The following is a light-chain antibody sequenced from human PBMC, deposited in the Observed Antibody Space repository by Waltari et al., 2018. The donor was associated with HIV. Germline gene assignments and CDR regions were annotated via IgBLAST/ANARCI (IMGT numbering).Light chain of an antibody. CDR2: TAT. Sequence: DIQLTQSPSSLSASVGDRALMTCRTTRAIDDYLNWYQKRPGEAPKLLISTATHLQSGVPSRFTGSGYGTDFTLTISNLQPEDFALYYCGQSYSAVIYTFGQGTKVE. CDR3: GQSYSAVIYT. J-gene: IGKJ2*01. CDR1: RAIDDY. V-gene: IGKV1-39*01.